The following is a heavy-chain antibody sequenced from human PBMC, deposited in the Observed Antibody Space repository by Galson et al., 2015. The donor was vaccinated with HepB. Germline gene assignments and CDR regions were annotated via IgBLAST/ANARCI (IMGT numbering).Heavy chain of an antibody. J-gene: IGHJ4*02. CDR1: GGTFSSYT. V-gene: IGHV1-69*02. CDR2: IIPILAIA. D-gene: IGHD3-10*01. Sequence: SVKVSCKASGGTFSSYTISWVRQAPGQGLEWMGRIIPILAIANYAQKFQGRVAITADKSTSTAYMELSSLRSEDTAVYYCARALYYYGSGSYYNENPVFDYWGQGTLVTVSS. CDR3: ARALYYYGSGSYYNENPVFDY.